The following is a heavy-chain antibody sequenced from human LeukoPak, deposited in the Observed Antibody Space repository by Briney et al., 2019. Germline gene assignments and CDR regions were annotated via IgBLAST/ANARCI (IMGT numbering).Heavy chain of an antibody. CDR3: ARSSGYYETLDY. V-gene: IGHV1-2*06. D-gene: IGHD3-22*01. J-gene: IGHJ4*02. Sequence: ASVKVSCKASGYTFTGYYMHWVRQAPGQGLEWMGRINPNSGGTNYAQKFQGRVTMTRDMSISTAYMELSRLRSDDTAVYYCARSSGYYETLDYWGQGTLVTVSS. CDR1: GYTFTGYY. CDR2: INPNSGGT.